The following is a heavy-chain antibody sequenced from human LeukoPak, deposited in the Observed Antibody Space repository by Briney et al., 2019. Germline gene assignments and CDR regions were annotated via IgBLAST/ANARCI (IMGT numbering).Heavy chain of an antibody. CDR1: GLTFSSYA. D-gene: IGHD3-22*01. V-gene: IGHV3-23*01. Sequence: SGGSLRLSCAASGLTFSSYAMSWVRQAPGKGLDWVSAISGSGGSTYYADSVKGRFTISRDSSKNMLYLQMNSLRVEDTAVYYCAKGFSSGPWDACDIWGQGTMVTVSS. CDR3: AKGFSSGPWDACDI. J-gene: IGHJ3*02. CDR2: ISGSGGST.